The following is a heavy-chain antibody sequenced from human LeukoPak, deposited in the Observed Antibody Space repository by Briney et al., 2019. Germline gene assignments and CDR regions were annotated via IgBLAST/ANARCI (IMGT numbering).Heavy chain of an antibody. CDR3: ARDGGGYYGSGSYYFPYYYYYYMDV. V-gene: IGHV3-48*01. CDR1: GFTFSSYS. Sequence: PGGSLRLSCAASGFTFSSYSMNWVRQAPGKGLEWVSYISSSSSTIYYADSVKGRFTISRDNAKNSLYLQMNSLRAEDTAVYYCARDGGGYYGSGSYYFPYYYYYYMDVWGKGTTVTISS. D-gene: IGHD3-10*01. CDR2: ISSSSSTI. J-gene: IGHJ6*03.